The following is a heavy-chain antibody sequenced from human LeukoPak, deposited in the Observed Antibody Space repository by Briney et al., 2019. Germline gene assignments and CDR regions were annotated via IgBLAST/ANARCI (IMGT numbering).Heavy chain of an antibody. D-gene: IGHD3-10*01. Sequence: PSETLSLTCTVSGYSISSGYYWGWIRQPPGKGLEWIGSIYHSGSTNYNPSLKSRVTISVDTSKNQLSLKLSSVTAADTAVYYCATGYGSGTLRDRYYYMDVWGKGTTVTVSS. J-gene: IGHJ6*03. CDR2: IYHSGST. CDR1: GYSISSGYY. CDR3: ATGYGSGTLRDRYYYMDV. V-gene: IGHV4-38-2*02.